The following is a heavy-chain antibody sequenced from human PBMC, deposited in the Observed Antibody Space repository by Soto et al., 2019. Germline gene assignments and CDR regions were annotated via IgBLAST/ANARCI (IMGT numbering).Heavy chain of an antibody. V-gene: IGHV4-4*07. CDR1: GGSISSYY. D-gene: IGHD6-13*01. J-gene: IGHJ5*02. Sequence: PSETLSLTCTVSGGSISSYYWSWIRQPAGKGLEWIGRIYTSGSTNYNPSLKSRVTMSVDTSKNQFSLKLSSVTAADTAVYYCARDGIAAAGTPFDPWGQGTLVTVSS. CDR3: ARDGIAAAGTPFDP. CDR2: IYTSGST.